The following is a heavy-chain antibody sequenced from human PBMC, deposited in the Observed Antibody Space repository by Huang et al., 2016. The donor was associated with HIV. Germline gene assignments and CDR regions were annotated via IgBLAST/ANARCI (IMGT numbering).Heavy chain of an antibody. J-gene: IGHJ4*02. V-gene: IGHV1-2*02. Sequence: QVQLVQSGAEVKNPGASVRVSCKASGYNFTDSNIHWVRQAPGQGLEWMGWINPKRGGTSYAQRVQGRVTMTRDTTISTGHMDLRRIQSDDTAVYFCARDWSFGSSTSPADWGQGTLVTVSS. CDR1: GYNFTDSN. CDR3: ARDWSFGSSTSPAD. CDR2: INPKRGGT. D-gene: IGHD6-6*01.